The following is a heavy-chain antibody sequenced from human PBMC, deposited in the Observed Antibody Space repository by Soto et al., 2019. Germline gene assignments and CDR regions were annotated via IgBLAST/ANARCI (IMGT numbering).Heavy chain of an antibody. J-gene: IGHJ2*01. CDR3: AKDDISYGAGYFDL. CDR2: ISYDGSNK. D-gene: IGHD4-17*01. Sequence: GGSLRLSCAASGFTFSSYGMHWVRQAPGKGLEWVAVISYDGSNKYYADSVKGRFTISRDNSKNTLYLQMNSLRAEDTAVYYCAKDDISYGAGYFDLWGRGTLVTVSS. CDR1: GFTFSSYG. V-gene: IGHV3-30*18.